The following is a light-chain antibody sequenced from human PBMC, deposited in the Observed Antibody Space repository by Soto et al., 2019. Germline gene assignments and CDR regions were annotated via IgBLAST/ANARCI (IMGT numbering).Light chain of an antibody. Sequence: QSVLTQPASVSGSPGQSITISCTGTSSDVGSYNLVSWYQQHPGKAPKLMIYEGSQRPSGVSNRSSGSKSGNTAPLTISGLQAEDEADYYCCSYAGSSTYVFGTGTKVTVL. CDR1: SSDVGSYNL. J-gene: IGLJ1*01. V-gene: IGLV2-23*01. CDR2: EGS. CDR3: CSYAGSSTYV.